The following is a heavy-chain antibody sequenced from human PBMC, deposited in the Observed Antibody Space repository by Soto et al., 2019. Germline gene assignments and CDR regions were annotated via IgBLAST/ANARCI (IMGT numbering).Heavy chain of an antibody. CDR1: GASISSGGYS. D-gene: IGHD5-18*01. J-gene: IGHJ4*02. CDR3: ARGLRGYSYGSPLDY. Sequence: SETLSLTCAVSGASISSGGYSWSWIRQPPGKGLEWIGYIYHSGSTYYNPSLKSRVTISVDRSKNQFSLKLSSVTAADTAVYYCARGLRGYSYGSPLDYWGQGTLVTVS. CDR2: IYHSGST. V-gene: IGHV4-30-2*01.